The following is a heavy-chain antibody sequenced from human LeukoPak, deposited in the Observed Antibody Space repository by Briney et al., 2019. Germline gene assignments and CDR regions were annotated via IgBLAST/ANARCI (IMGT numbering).Heavy chain of an antibody. Sequence: PSETLSLTCSVSGGSISSSRYYWGWIRQPPGKGLEWIGSMYNVGSTYYNPSLKSRVTISGDSSKNQFSLKLTSVTVADTAVYYCARHGRWGSGWYDYWGLGTLVTVSS. D-gene: IGHD6-19*01. CDR1: GGSISSSRYY. V-gene: IGHV4-39*01. J-gene: IGHJ4*02. CDR3: ARHGRWGSGWYDY. CDR2: MYNVGST.